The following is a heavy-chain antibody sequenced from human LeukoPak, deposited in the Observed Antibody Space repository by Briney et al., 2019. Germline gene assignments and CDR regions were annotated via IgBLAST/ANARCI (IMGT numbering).Heavy chain of an antibody. Sequence: PSETLSLTCAVYGGSFSDYYWTWMRQTPGKGLEWIGEMSPSGSSDYNPSLKSRVTISVDTSKNQFSLKWRSVTAADTAVYYCARGRQDVNMILVVMAGVSYYLDVWSKGTTVTVS. CDR3: ARGRQDVNMILVVMAGVSYYLDV. J-gene: IGHJ6*03. V-gene: IGHV4-34*01. CDR1: GGSFSDYY. CDR2: MSPSGSS. D-gene: IGHD3-22*01.